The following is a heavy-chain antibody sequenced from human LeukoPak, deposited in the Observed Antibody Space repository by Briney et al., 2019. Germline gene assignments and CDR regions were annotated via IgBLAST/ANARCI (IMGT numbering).Heavy chain of an antibody. Sequence: GGSLRLSCAASGFTFSSYGMHWVRQAPGKGLECVAVIWYDGSNKYYADSAKGRFTISRYNSKTPLYLQLNSLRAEDTAVYYCARDVLPGSSWYYFDYWGQGTLVTVSS. V-gene: IGHV3-33*01. CDR3: ARDVLPGSSWYYFDY. CDR1: GFTFSSYG. CDR2: IWYDGSNK. D-gene: IGHD6-13*01. J-gene: IGHJ4*02.